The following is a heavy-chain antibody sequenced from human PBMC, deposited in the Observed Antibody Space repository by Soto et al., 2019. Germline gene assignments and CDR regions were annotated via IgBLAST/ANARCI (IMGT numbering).Heavy chain of an antibody. CDR3: ARGSDCSGGSCYFALAI. D-gene: IGHD2-15*01. CDR1: GASITSGGYS. Sequence: SETLSLTCTVSGASITSGGYSWNWIRQHPGKGLEWIGYIFDSGSTYYNPSLKSRVTMSVDTSENQFSLRLTSVTAADTAVYYCARGSDCSGGSCYFALAIWGQGTMVTVSS. CDR2: IFDSGST. V-gene: IGHV4-31*03. J-gene: IGHJ3*02.